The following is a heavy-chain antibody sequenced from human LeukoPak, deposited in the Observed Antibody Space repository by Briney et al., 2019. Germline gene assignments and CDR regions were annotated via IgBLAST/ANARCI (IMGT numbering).Heavy chain of an antibody. CDR3: ARGLFDDYGDYDQPGDY. CDR1: GYTFTSYG. CDR2: ISAYNGNT. V-gene: IGHV1-18*01. Sequence: ASVKVSCKASGYTFTSYGISWVRQAPGQGLEWMGWISAYNGNTNYAQKLQGRVTMTTDTSTSTAYMELRSLRSDDTAVYYCARGLFDDYGDYDQPGDYWGQGTLVTVSS. D-gene: IGHD4-17*01. J-gene: IGHJ4*02.